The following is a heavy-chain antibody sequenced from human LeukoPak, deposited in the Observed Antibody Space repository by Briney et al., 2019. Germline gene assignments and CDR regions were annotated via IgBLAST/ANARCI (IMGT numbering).Heavy chain of an antibody. CDR2: INPNSGGT. J-gene: IGHJ4*02. Sequence: ASVKVSCKASGYTFTGYYMHWVRQAPGQGLEWMGRINPNSGGTNYAQKFQGRVTMTRDTSISTAYMELSRLRSDDTAVYYCARISFLEWLSRSNNDYWGQGTLVTVSS. V-gene: IGHV1-2*06. CDR3: ARISFLEWLSRSNNDY. D-gene: IGHD3-3*01. CDR1: GYTFTGYY.